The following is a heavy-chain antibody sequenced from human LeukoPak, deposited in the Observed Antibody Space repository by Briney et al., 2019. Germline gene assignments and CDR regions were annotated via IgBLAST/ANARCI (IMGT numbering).Heavy chain of an antibody. CDR1: GASIISDTYY. D-gene: IGHD3-22*01. Sequence: PSETLSLTCTVSGASIISDTYYWGWIRQPPGRGLEWIVSVCYSGSTYYSPSLKSRVTMSVDTSTNQFSLKLISVTAADTALYYCARNFYASSGYYLDDFYFDFWGQGTLVTVSS. CDR3: ARNFYASSGYYLDDFYFDF. CDR2: VCYSGST. V-gene: IGHV4-39*07. J-gene: IGHJ4*02.